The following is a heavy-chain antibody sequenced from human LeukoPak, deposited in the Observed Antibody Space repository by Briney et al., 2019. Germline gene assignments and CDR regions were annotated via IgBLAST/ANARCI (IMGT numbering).Heavy chain of an antibody. J-gene: IGHJ4*02. CDR1: GGSISNYY. D-gene: IGHD2-21*02. CDR3: ARRHIVVVTAFDY. CDR2: ISYSGST. Sequence: SETLSLTCTVSGGSISNYYWSWIRQPPGKGLEWIGYISYSGSTKYNPSLKSRVTMSVGSSKNRFSLKLSSVTAADTAVYYCARRHIVVVTAFDYWGQGTLVTVSS. V-gene: IGHV4-59*12.